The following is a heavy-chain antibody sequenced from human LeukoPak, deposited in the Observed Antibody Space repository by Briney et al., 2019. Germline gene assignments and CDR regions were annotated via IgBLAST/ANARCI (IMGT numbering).Heavy chain of an antibody. CDR1: GVTFSNYA. V-gene: IGHV3-23*01. CDR2: MSGSRGTT. J-gene: IGHJ4*02. CDR3: AKSLRFEDYTNLPFDY. D-gene: IGHD3-10*01. Sequence: GGSLRLSCTASGVTFSNYAMGWVRQAPGKGLEWVSSMSGSRGTTYYADSVRGRFTISRDNSQNTLYLQMNSLTAEDTALYYCAKSLRFEDYTNLPFDYWGQGTVVTVSS.